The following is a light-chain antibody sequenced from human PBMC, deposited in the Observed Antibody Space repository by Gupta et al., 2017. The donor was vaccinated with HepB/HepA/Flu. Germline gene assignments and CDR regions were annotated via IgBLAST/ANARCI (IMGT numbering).Light chain of an antibody. V-gene: IGLV3-1*01. Sequence: SYELAQPPSVSVSPGQTASITCSGDKLGNRYTYWYQQKPGQSPVLVTYEDKKRPSGIPERFSGSNSGNTATLTISGTQAMDEADYYCQSRDSSLVVFGGGTKLTVL. J-gene: IGLJ2*01. CDR3: QSRDSSLVV. CDR2: EDK. CDR1: KLGNRY.